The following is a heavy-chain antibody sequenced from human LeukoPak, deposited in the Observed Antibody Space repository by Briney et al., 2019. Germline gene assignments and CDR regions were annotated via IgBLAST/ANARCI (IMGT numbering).Heavy chain of an antibody. J-gene: IGHJ4*02. D-gene: IGHD2-21*02. V-gene: IGHV4-34*01. CDR2: INHSGST. CDR3: ARGQSSVVTDIPYYFDY. CDR1: GGSFGGYY. Sequence: SETLSLTCAVYGGSFGGYYWSWIRQPPGKGLEWIGEINHSGSTNYNPSLKSRVTTSVDTSKKQFSLELSSVTAADTAVYYCARGQSSVVTDIPYYFDYWGRGTLVTVSS.